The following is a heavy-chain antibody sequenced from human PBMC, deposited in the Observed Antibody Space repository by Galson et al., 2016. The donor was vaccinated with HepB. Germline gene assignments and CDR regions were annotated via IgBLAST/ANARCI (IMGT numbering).Heavy chain of an antibody. CDR2: IYYSGRT. V-gene: IGHV4-59*08. Sequence: ETLSLTCTVSGGSISSYYWSWIRQPPGKGLEWIGYIYYSGRTNYNPSLKSRVTISVDTSKNQFSLKLSSVAASDTAVYYCARGNERFFAYWGQGTLVTVSS. D-gene: IGHD1-1*01. CDR3: ARGNERFFAY. J-gene: IGHJ4*02. CDR1: GGSISSYY.